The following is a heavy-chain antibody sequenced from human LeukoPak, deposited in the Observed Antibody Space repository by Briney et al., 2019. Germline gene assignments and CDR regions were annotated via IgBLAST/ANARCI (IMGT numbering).Heavy chain of an antibody. CDR1: GFTFSSYS. J-gene: IGHJ6*02. CDR3: ARDLSEYYYYGMDV. D-gene: IGHD2/OR15-2a*01. CDR2: ISSSSSYI. V-gene: IGHV3-21*01. Sequence: GGSLRLSCAASGFTFSSYSMNWVRQAPGKGLEWVSSISSSSSYIYYADSVKGRFTISGDNAKNSLYLQMNSPRAEDTAVYYCARDLSEYYYYGMDVWGQGTTVTVSS.